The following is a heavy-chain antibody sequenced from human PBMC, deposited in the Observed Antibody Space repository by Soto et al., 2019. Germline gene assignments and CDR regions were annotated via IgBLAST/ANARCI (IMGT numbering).Heavy chain of an antibody. D-gene: IGHD5-12*01. J-gene: IGHJ5*02. Sequence: PSETLSLTCAVXGGSFSGYYWSWIRQPPGKGLEWIGEINHSGSTSYNPSLKSRVTISVDTSKNQFSLKLSSVTAADTAVYYCARAILVATPSWFDPWGQGTLVTVSS. V-gene: IGHV4-34*01. CDR1: GGSFSGYY. CDR3: ARAILVATPSWFDP. CDR2: INHSGST.